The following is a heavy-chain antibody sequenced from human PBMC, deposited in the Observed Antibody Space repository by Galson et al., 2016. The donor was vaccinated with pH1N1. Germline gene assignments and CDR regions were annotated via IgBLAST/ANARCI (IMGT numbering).Heavy chain of an antibody. D-gene: IGHD1-26*01. CDR3: TRDLGRLRDF. J-gene: IGHJ4*02. CDR2: IDPSPGTT. V-gene: IGHV1-46*03. Sequence: SVKVSCKASGYTFTRYYFHWVRQAPGQGLEWMGVIDPSPGTTTYAQKFQGLVTMTSDTSTSTVYMELSSLKPEDTAVYHCTRDLGRLRDFWGQGTLVTVSS. CDR1: GYTFTRYY.